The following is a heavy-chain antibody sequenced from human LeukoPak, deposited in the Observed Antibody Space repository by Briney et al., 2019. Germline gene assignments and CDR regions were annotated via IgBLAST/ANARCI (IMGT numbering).Heavy chain of an antibody. V-gene: IGHV3-7*01. CDR2: IKQDGSEK. Sequence: PGGSLRLSCAASGFTVSYNYMSWVRQAPGKGLEWVANIKQDGSEKYYVDSVKGRFTISRDNAKNSLYLQMNSLRAEDTAVYYCARVNYYSEYYFDYWGQGTLVTVSS. J-gene: IGHJ4*02. D-gene: IGHD2-21*02. CDR1: GFTVSYNY. CDR3: ARVNYYSEYYFDY.